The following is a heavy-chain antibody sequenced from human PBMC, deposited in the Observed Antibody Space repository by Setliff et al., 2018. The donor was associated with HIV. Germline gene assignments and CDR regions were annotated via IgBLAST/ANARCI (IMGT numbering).Heavy chain of an antibody. V-gene: IGHV1-2*06. J-gene: IGHJ4*02. CDR2: ISPDSGDT. CDR3: TRDPGDY. Sequence: ASVKVSCKTSGYMFTAYYIHWVRQAPGQGLEWVGRISPDSGDTNDAQKFQGRIAMTRDTSINTVYMELKRLRTDDTAGYYCTRDPGDYWGQGTLVTVSS. CDR1: GYMFTAYY.